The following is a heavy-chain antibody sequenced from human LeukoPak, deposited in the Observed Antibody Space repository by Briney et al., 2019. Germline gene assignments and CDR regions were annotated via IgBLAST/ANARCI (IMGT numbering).Heavy chain of an antibody. J-gene: IGHJ4*02. D-gene: IGHD6-19*01. CDR1: GGSFSGYC. V-gene: IGHV4-34*01. Sequence: SETLSLTCAVHGGSFSGYCWSWIRQPPGKGLEWIGEINHSGSTNYNPSLKSRVTISVDTSKNQFSLKLSSVTAADTAVYYCARAGYSSGWYPYYFDYWGQGTLVTVSS. CDR3: ARAGYSSGWYPYYFDY. CDR2: INHSGST.